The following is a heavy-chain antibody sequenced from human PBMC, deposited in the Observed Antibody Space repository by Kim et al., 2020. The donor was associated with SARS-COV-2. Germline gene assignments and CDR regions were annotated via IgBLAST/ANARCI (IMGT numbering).Heavy chain of an antibody. Sequence: EKYYVDSVKGRFTISRDNAKSSLYLQMNSLGAEDTAVYYCARDVVGAAKDWGQGTLVTVSS. V-gene: IGHV3-7*01. CDR3: ARDVVGAAKD. J-gene: IGHJ4*02. CDR2: EK. D-gene: IGHD1-26*01.